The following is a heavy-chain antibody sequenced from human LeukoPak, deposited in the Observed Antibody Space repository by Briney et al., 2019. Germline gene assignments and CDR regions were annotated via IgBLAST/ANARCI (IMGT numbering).Heavy chain of an antibody. D-gene: IGHD2/OR15-2a*01. V-gene: IGHV6-1*01. Sequence: SQTLSLTCAISGDSVSSSSVAWNWIRQSPSRGLEWLGRTFYRSKWYNDYAVSVKSRITINPDTSKNQFSLQLSSVTPEDTAVYYCARGKYSAFDIWGQGTMVTVSS. CDR3: ARGKYSAFDI. J-gene: IGHJ3*02. CDR1: GDSVSSSSVA. CDR2: TFYRSKWYN.